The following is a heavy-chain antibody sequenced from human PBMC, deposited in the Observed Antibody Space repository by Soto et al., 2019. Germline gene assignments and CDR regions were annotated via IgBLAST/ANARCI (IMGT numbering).Heavy chain of an antibody. D-gene: IGHD6-13*01. CDR3: AKDRGAAAYLFKAADY. CDR1: GFTFGDYA. Sequence: GGSLRLSCTASGFTFGDYAMSWFRQAPGKGLEWVSAISGSGGSTYYADSVKGRFTISRDNSKNTLYLQMNSLRAEDTAVYYCAKDRGAAAYLFKAADYWGQGTLVTVSS. V-gene: IGHV3-23*01. CDR2: ISGSGGST. J-gene: IGHJ4*02.